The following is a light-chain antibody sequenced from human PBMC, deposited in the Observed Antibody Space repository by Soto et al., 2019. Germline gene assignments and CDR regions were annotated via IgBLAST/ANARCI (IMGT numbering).Light chain of an antibody. V-gene: IGKV1-5*03. CDR3: QQYNNYPWT. Sequence: QCPFIQSKYVRDKVTIPFPASQSISSWLAWYQQKPGKAPKLLIYKASSLESGVPSRFSGSGSGTEFTLTISSLQPDDFATYYCQQYNNYPWTFGQGTKV. CDR2: KAS. J-gene: IGKJ1*01. CDR1: QSISSW.